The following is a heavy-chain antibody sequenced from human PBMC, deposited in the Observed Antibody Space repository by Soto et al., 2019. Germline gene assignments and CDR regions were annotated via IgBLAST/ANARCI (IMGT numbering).Heavy chain of an antibody. D-gene: IGHD6-19*01. CDR2: ISGSGDSA. CDR3: AKAPSGWDGMDV. J-gene: IGHJ6*02. V-gene: IGHV3-23*01. Sequence: EVQLLESGGGLVQPGGSLRLSCAASGFTFSSYAMSWVRQAPGKGLEWVSAISGSGDSAYYADSVKGRFTISRDNSKNTLYLQMTSLRAADTAVYYCAKAPSGWDGMDVWGRGTTVTVSS. CDR1: GFTFSSYA.